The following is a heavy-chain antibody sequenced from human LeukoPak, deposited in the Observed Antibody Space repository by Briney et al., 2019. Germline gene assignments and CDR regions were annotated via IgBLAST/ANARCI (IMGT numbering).Heavy chain of an antibody. J-gene: IGHJ4*02. Sequence: SSETLSLTCTVSGGSISSGGYYWSWIRQHPGKGLEWIGYIYYSGSTYYNPSLKSRVTISVDTSKNQFSLKLSSVTAADTAVYYCARQTRQRYALYGDYVDYFDYWGQGTLVTVSS. CDR1: GGSISSGGYY. V-gene: IGHV4-39*01. CDR2: IYYSGST. CDR3: ARQTRQRYALYGDYVDYFDY. D-gene: IGHD4-17*01.